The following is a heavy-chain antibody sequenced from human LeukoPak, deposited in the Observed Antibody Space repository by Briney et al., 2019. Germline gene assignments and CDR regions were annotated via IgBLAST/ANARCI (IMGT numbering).Heavy chain of an antibody. V-gene: IGHV3-21*01. CDR2: ISSSSSYI. J-gene: IGHJ6*04. Sequence: GGSLRLSCAASGFTFSSYSMNWVRQAPGKGLEWVSSISSSSSYIYYADSVKGRFTISRDNAKNSLYLQMNSLRVKDTAVYYCARDRHTYYYGMDVWGKGTTVTVSS. CDR3: ARDRHTYYYGMDV. CDR1: GFTFSSYS.